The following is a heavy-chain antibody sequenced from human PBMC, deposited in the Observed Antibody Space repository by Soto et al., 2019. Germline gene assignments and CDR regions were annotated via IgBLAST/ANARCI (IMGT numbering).Heavy chain of an antibody. D-gene: IGHD3-16*01. CDR3: ARVTFSYLVY. V-gene: IGHV3-48*02. Sequence: EVQLVESGGGLVQPGGSLRLSCAASGFTFSSYSMNWVRQAPGKGLEWVSYISSSSSTIYYADSVKGRFTISRDNAKNSLYLQMKSLRDEDTAVYYCARVTFSYLVYWGQGTLVTVSS. CDR2: ISSSSSTI. CDR1: GFTFSSYS. J-gene: IGHJ4*02.